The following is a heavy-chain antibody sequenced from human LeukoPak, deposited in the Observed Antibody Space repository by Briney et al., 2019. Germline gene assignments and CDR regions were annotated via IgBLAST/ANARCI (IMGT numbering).Heavy chain of an antibody. CDR2: IKQDGSEK. D-gene: IGHD3-3*01. J-gene: IGHJ4*02. V-gene: IGHV3-7*01. CDR3: ARDLYDFWSGPTDY. CDR1: GFTFSSYW. Sequence: PGGSLRLSCAASGFTFSSYWMSWVRQAPGKGLEWVANIKQDGSEKYYVDSVKGRFTISRDNAKNSLYLQMNSLRAEDTAVYYCARDLYDFWSGPTDYWGQGTLVTVSS.